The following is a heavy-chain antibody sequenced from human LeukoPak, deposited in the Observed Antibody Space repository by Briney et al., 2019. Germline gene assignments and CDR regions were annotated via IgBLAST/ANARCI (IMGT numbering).Heavy chain of an antibody. CDR1: GGSISGSRYY. D-gene: IGHD1-26*01. CDR2: IYYSGST. J-gene: IGHJ5*02. Sequence: PSETLSLTCTVYGGSISGSRYYWGWIRQPPGKGLEWIESIYYSGSTNYNPSLKSRVTISVDTSKNQFSLKLSSVAAADTAVYYCARAGATIVRRLRWFDLWGQGTLVTVSS. CDR3: ARAGATIVRRLRWFDL. V-gene: IGHV4-39*07.